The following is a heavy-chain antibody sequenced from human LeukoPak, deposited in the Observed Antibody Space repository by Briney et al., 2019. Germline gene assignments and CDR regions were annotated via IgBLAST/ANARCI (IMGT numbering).Heavy chain of an antibody. Sequence: GESLKISCKGSGYSFTSYWIGWVRQMPGKGLEYMGVIYPGDSDTRYGPSFQGQVTISADKSITTAYLQWTSLKASDTALYFCARFPTSYSNFGIYYYYSMDVWGHGTTVTVSS. V-gene: IGHV5-51*01. CDR2: IYPGDSDT. CDR1: GYSFTSYW. D-gene: IGHD4-4*01. J-gene: IGHJ6*02. CDR3: ARFPTSYSNFGIYYYYSMDV.